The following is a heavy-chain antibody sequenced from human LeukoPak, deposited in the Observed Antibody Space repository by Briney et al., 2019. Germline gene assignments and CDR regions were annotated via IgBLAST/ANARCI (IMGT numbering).Heavy chain of an antibody. D-gene: IGHD6-19*01. V-gene: IGHV3-23*01. CDR2: ISGSGGNT. Sequence: PGGSLRLSCAASGFTFRNYGMSWVRQAPGQGLEWVSGISGSGGNTYYADSVKGRFTISRDNSENTLYVQMNSLRAEDTAVYYCAKDHVGGWSQYSDYWGQGTLVTVSS. CDR1: GFTFRNYG. CDR3: AKDHVGGWSQYSDY. J-gene: IGHJ4*02.